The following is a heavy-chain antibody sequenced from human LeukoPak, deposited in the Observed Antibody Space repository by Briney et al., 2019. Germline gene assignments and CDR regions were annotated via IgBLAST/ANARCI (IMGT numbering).Heavy chain of an antibody. D-gene: IGHD6-13*01. CDR1: AFTFSYYW. CDR3: LRDRGYSTYDC. V-gene: IGHV3-7*01. Sequence: PGGTLRLSRAASAFTFSYYWMNCVRQAPGNGLGWVASIKQDVSEKYYVDSVKGRFTISRANAKNSLYLQMNTLRAEDTAVYYCLRDRGYSTYDCWGQGTLVTVSS. J-gene: IGHJ4*02. CDR2: IKQDVSEK.